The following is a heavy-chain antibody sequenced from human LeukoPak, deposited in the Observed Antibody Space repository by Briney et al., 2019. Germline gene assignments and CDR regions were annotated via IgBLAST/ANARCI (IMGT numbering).Heavy chain of an antibody. CDR3: AKDSDTYYDFWGGYLDPDY. V-gene: IGHV3-23*01. D-gene: IGHD3-3*01. Sequence: GGSLRLSCAASGFTFSSYAMSWVRQAPGKGLEWVSAISGSGGSTYYADSVKGRFTISRDNSKNTLYLQMNSLRAEDTAVYYCAKDSDTYYDFWGGYLDPDYWGQGTLVTVSS. CDR1: GFTFSSYA. J-gene: IGHJ4*02. CDR2: ISGSGGST.